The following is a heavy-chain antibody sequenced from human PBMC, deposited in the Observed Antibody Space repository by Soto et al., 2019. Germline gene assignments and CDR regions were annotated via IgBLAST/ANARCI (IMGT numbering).Heavy chain of an antibody. J-gene: IGHJ4*02. CDR2: IKSETDGGTM. CDR1: GFTFSQSW. Sequence: VQLVESGGGLVKPGGSLRLSCAASGFTFSQSWMGWVRQAPGKGLEWVARIKSETDGGTMDYAAPVEGRFAISRDDSQKTMFLQLNSLQTEDTGVYYCNSYDYIWGSHRYGCAYWGPGTLVTVSS. D-gene: IGHD3-16*02. V-gene: IGHV3-15*01. CDR3: NSYDYIWGSHRYGCAY.